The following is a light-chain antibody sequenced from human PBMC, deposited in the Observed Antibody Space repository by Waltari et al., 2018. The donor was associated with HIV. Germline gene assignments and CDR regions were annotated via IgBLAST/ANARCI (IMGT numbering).Light chain of an antibody. V-gene: IGLV2-14*01. Sequence: QSALAQPASVSGSPGQSITISCAGAVVDSGPEIYVFWYQPHPGRAPRLIIYMLSRRPSGVSDRFSGSSSGMSATLTISGLQSDDEAHYYCSSYSTITSLFVFGTGTRVTVL. CDR1: VVDSGPEIY. CDR2: MLS. CDR3: SSYSTITSLFV. J-gene: IGLJ1*01.